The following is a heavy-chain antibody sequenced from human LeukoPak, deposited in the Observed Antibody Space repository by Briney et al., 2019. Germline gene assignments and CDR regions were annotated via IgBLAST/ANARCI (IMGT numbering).Heavy chain of an antibody. CDR2: ISTTSTYV. Sequence: GGSLRLSCAASGFPFRSYSMNWVRQAPGKGLEWVSPISTTSTYVYYVDSVKGRFTISRDNAKNSLYLQMNSLRAEDTAVYYCAKNRGFRGVIVLPPLDFWGQGTLVTVSS. CDR1: GFPFRSYS. J-gene: IGHJ4*02. CDR3: AKNRGFRGVIVLPPLDF. D-gene: IGHD3-16*02. V-gene: IGHV3-21*01.